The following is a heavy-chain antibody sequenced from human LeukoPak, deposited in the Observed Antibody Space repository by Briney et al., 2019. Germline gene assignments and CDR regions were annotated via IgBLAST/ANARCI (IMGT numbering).Heavy chain of an antibody. Sequence: SETLSLTCTVSGGSLSSYYWSWIRQPPGKGLEWIGYIYYSGSTNYNPSLKSRVTISVDRSKNQFSLKLSSVTAADTAVYYCAREDNWNYFPFDTWGQGTLVTVSS. J-gene: IGHJ5*02. CDR3: AREDNWNYFPFDT. CDR1: GGSLSSYY. D-gene: IGHD1-7*01. V-gene: IGHV4-59*01. CDR2: IYYSGST.